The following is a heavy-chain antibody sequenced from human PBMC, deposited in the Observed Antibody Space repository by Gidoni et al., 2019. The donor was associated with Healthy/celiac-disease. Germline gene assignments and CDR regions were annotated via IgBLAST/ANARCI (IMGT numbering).Heavy chain of an antibody. CDR2: IYYSVRT. D-gene: IGHD6-19*01. V-gene: IGHV4-59*01. J-gene: IGHJ4*02. Sequence: QVQLKESGPGLVKPSETMSLTCTVSGGSIRSYYWSWIRQPPGKGLEWIGYIYYSVRTNYNPSLKSRVTISVDMSKNQFSLKLSAVTAADTAVYYCARVSDMLAGPFDYWGQGTLVTVSS. CDR3: ARVSDMLAGPFDY. CDR1: GGSIRSYY.